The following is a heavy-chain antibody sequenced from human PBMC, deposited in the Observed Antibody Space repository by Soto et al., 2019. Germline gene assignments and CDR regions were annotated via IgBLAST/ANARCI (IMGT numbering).Heavy chain of an antibody. J-gene: IGHJ4*02. CDR3: ARGTSPDSGNTVTPPDRVHYFDY. Sequence: PAGTLSLTCAVYGGSFSGYYWSWIRQPPGKGLEWIGEINHSGSTNYNPSLKSRVTISVDTSKNQFSLKLSSVTAADTAVYYCARGTSPDSGNTVTPPDRVHYFDYWGQGTLVTVSS. CDR1: GGSFSGYY. V-gene: IGHV4-34*01. CDR2: INHSGST. D-gene: IGHD4-17*01.